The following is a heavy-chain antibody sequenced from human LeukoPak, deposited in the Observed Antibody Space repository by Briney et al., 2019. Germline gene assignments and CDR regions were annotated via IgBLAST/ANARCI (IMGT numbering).Heavy chain of an antibody. CDR1: GASHSFYN. CDR2: IYHSGTT. Sequence: PSETLSLTCGVHGASHSFYNWTWIRHPPGKGREWIGEIYHSGTTNYNPSLKSRVTISIDTSENQFSLKLTSVTAADTALYYCARALRDYRGASYSHYFDYWGQGALVTVSS. V-gene: IGHV4-34*01. D-gene: IGHD3-16*02. J-gene: IGHJ4*02. CDR3: ARALRDYRGASYSHYFDY.